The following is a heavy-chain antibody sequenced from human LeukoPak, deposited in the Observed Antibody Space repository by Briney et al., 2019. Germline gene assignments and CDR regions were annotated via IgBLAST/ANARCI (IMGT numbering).Heavy chain of an antibody. CDR3: AKQHYDILTGYYNPPYYFDY. Sequence: PGGSLRLSCAASGFTFSSYAMSWVRQAPGKGLEWVSAISGSGGSTYYADSVEGRFTISRDNSKNTLYLQMNSLRAEDTAVYYCAKQHYDILTGYYNPPYYFDYWGQGTLVTVSS. V-gene: IGHV3-23*01. CDR2: ISGSGGST. D-gene: IGHD3-9*01. J-gene: IGHJ4*02. CDR1: GFTFSSYA.